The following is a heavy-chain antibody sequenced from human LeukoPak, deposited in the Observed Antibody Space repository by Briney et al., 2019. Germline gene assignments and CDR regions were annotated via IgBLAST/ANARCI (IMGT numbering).Heavy chain of an antibody. CDR1: GGSISSYY. D-gene: IGHD6-19*01. Sequence: SETLSLTCTVSGGSISSYYWSWIRQPPGKGLEWIGYIYYSGSTNYNPSLKSRVTISVDTSKNQFSLKLSSVTAADTAVYYCAVGIAVAGTLFDYWGQGTLVTVSS. CDR2: IYYSGST. J-gene: IGHJ4*02. CDR3: AVGIAVAGTLFDY. V-gene: IGHV4-59*08.